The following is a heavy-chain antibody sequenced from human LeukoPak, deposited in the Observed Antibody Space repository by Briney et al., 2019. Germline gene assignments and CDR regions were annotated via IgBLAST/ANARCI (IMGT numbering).Heavy chain of an antibody. CDR2: ISVSGGST. V-gene: IGHV3-23*01. Sequence: GGSLRLSCAASGFTFSSYAMSWVRQPPGKGLEGVSAISVSGGSTSYPDSVKGRFTISRDNAKNTLYLQMNSLRAEDAAVYYCAKVYSSGWYQAFDYWGQGTLVTVSS. J-gene: IGHJ4*02. CDR1: GFTFSSYA. D-gene: IGHD6-19*01. CDR3: AKVYSSGWYQAFDY.